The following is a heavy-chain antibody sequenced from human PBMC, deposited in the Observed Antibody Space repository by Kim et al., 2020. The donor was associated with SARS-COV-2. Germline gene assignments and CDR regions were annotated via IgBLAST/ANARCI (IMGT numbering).Heavy chain of an antibody. J-gene: IGHJ5*02. D-gene: IGHD6-19*01. CDR1: GFTFDDYA. V-gene: IGHV3-9*01. Sequence: GGSLRLSCAASGFTFDDYAMHWVRQAPGKGLEWVSGISWNSGSIGYADSVKGRFTISRDNAKNSLYLQMNSLRAEDTALYYCAKGNGHSSGWYESGWFDPWGQGTLVTVSS. CDR3: AKGNGHSSGWYESGWFDP. CDR2: ISWNSGSI.